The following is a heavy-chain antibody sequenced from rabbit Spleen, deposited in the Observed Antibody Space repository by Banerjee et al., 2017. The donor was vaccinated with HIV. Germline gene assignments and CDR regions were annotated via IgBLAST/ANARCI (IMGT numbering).Heavy chain of an antibody. Sequence: QEQLKESGGGLVQPGGSLKLSCKASGFTLSSYYMNWVRQAPGKGLEWIGYIDPVFGITYYASWVKGRFTCSKTSSTTVTLQMTSLTVADTATYFCARGYASSSGLPTYYFNLWGQGTLVTVS. D-gene: IGHD1-1*01. CDR2: IDPVFGIT. J-gene: IGHJ4*01. V-gene: IGHV1S45*01. CDR3: ARGYASSSGLPTYYFNL. CDR1: GFTLSSYYM.